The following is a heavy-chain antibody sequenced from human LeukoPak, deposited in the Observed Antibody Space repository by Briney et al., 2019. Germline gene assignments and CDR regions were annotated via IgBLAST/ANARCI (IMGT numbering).Heavy chain of an antibody. CDR3: AKERSGDPGGEEVFGAAPYDY. CDR1: GFNFSNYE. CDR2: MSRGGITI. Sequence: SGGSLRLPCAASGFNFSNYEMNWIRQAPGRGMEWISAMSRGGITIYYADSVKGRFTISRDDARNSVFLQMTSLRPDDTAIYYCAKERSGDPGGEEVFGAAPYDYWGQGALVIVSS. J-gene: IGHJ4*02. D-gene: IGHD3-3*01. V-gene: IGHV3-48*03.